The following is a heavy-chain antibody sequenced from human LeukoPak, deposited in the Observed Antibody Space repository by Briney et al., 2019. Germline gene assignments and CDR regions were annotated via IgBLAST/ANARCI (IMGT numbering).Heavy chain of an antibody. Sequence: GALRLSCAASGFTFSSYAMSWVRQAPGKGLEWVSAISGSGGSTYYADSVKGRFTVSRDNAKNSLYLQMNSLRAEDTAAYYCARDLQQQLVPGMITGAFDIWGQGTMVTVSS. CDR3: ARDLQQQLVPGMITGAFDI. V-gene: IGHV3-23*01. J-gene: IGHJ3*02. CDR2: ISGSGGST. D-gene: IGHD6-13*01. CDR1: GFTFSSYA.